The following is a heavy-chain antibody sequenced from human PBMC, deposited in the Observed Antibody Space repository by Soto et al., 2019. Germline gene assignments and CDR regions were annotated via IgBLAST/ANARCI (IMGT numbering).Heavy chain of an antibody. Sequence: QVQLVQSGAEVKKPGSSVKVSCKASGGTFSSYTISWVRQAPGQGLEWMGRIIPILGIADYAQKFQGRVTITADKSTSTAYMELSSLRSEDTAVYYCAGLTSSGYYYGMDVWGQGTTVTVSS. D-gene: IGHD3-10*01. V-gene: IGHV1-69*02. CDR1: GGTFSSYT. CDR3: AGLTSSGYYYGMDV. CDR2: IIPILGIA. J-gene: IGHJ6*02.